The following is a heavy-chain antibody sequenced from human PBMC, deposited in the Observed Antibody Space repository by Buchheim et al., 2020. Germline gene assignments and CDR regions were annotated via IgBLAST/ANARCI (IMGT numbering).Heavy chain of an antibody. V-gene: IGHV4-39*07. CDR3: ARENRDGYRNGVDV. J-gene: IGHJ6*02. CDR2: IRYSWTT. D-gene: IGHD5-24*01. CDR1: GGSISNSAYF. Sequence: QLQLQESGPGLVKPSETLSLTCTVSGGSISNSAYFWGWIRQPPGKGPEWIATIRYSWTTYFNPSLQNRVTISVYTSKNLFSLTLRSVTAEDTALYYCARENRDGYRNGVDVWGQGTT.